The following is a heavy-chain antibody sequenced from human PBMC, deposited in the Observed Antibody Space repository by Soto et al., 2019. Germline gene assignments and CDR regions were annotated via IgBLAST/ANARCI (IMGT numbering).Heavy chain of an antibody. CDR3: ASGGLGYCSSTSCYVIGWFDP. J-gene: IGHJ5*02. V-gene: IGHV4-39*01. CDR1: GGSISSSSYY. CDR2: IYYSGST. Sequence: PSETLSLTCTVSGGSISSSSYYWGWIRQPPGKGLEWIGSIYYSGSTYYNPSLKSRVTISVDTSKNQFSLKLSSVTAADTAVYYCASGGLGYCSSTSCYVIGWFDPWGQGTLVTVSS. D-gene: IGHD2-2*01.